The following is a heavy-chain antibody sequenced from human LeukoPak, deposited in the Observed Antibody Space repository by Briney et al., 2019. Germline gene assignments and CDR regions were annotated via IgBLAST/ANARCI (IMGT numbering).Heavy chain of an antibody. D-gene: IGHD3-10*01. J-gene: IGHJ5*02. V-gene: IGHV4-59*08. CDR3: ARHYNNHYSSGSCWFDP. CDR2: NYYSGST. Sequence: SETLSLTCTVSGGSISSYYWSWIRQPPGKGLEWMGYNYYSGSTNYNPSLKSHVTISVDKSKNQFSLKLSSVTAADTAVYYCARHYNNHYSSGSCWFDPWGQGTLVTVSS. CDR1: GGSISSYY.